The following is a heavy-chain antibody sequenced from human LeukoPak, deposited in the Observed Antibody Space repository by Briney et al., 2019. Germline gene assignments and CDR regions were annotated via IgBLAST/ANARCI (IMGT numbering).Heavy chain of an antibody. Sequence: GGSLRLSCAASGFTFSSYAMSWVRQAPGKGLEWVSYISSSGSTIYYADSVKGRFTISRDNAKNSLYLQMNSLRAEDTAVYYCARFAGIAARPGHFDYWGQGTLVTVSS. V-gene: IGHV3-48*04. J-gene: IGHJ4*02. CDR3: ARFAGIAARPGHFDY. D-gene: IGHD6-6*01. CDR1: GFTFSSYA. CDR2: ISSSGSTI.